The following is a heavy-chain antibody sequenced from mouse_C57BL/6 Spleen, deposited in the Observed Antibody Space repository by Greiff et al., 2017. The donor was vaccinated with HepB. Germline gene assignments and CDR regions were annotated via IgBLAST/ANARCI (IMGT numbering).Heavy chain of an antibody. Sequence: VQLQQPGAELVRPGSSVKLSCKASGYSFTSYWMDWVKQRPGQGLEWIGNIYPSDSETHYNQKFKDKATLTVDKSSSTAYMQLSSLTSEDSAVYYCARYDYGSYAMDYWGQGTSVTVSS. J-gene: IGHJ4*01. CDR3: ARYDYGSYAMDY. D-gene: IGHD2-4*01. CDR1: GYSFTSYW. V-gene: IGHV1-61*01. CDR2: IYPSDSET.